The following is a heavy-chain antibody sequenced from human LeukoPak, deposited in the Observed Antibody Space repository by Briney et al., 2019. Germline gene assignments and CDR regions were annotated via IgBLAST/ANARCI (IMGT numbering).Heavy chain of an antibody. CDR3: ARDRHGAYDFDY. CDR1: GFTLSTYS. V-gene: IGHV3-48*02. J-gene: IGHJ4*02. Sequence: GGSLRLSCAASGFTLSTYSMNWVRQTPGKGLEWVSYISSSSNTIYYADSVKGRFTISRDNAKNSLYLQMNSLRDEDTAVFYCARDRHGAYDFDYWGQGTLVTVSS. D-gene: IGHD4-17*01. CDR2: ISSSSNTI.